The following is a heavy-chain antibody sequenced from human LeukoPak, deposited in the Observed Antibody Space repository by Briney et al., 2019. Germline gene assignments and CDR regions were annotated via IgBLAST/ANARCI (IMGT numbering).Heavy chain of an antibody. D-gene: IGHD6-13*01. V-gene: IGHV4-59*01. J-gene: IGHJ6*02. CDR1: GGSISSYY. Sequence: SETLSLTCTVSGGSISSYYWSWIRQPPGKGLEWIGYIYYSGSTNYNPSLKSRVTISVDTSKNQFSLKLSSVTAADTAVYYCASSIAAAGTGYYYYYGMDVRGQGTTVTVSS. CDR2: IYYSGST. CDR3: ASSIAAAGTGYYYYYGMDV.